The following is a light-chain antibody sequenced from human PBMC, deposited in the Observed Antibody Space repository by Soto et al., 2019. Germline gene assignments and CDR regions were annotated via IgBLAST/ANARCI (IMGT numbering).Light chain of an antibody. J-gene: IGLJ1*01. Sequence: QSAPTQPRSVSGSPGQSVTISCTGTSSDVGGYNYVSLYQQHPGKAPKLMIYDVSKRPSGVPDRFSGSKSGNTASLTISGLQAEDEADYYCYSYAGIYYVFGTGTTVTVL. CDR1: SSDVGGYNY. CDR2: DVS. V-gene: IGLV2-11*01. CDR3: YSYAGIYYV.